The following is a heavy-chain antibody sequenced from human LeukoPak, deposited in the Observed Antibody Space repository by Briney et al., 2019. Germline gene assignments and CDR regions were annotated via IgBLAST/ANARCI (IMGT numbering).Heavy chain of an antibody. J-gene: IGHJ3*02. Sequence: SETLSLTCTVSGGSISATGYFWGGIPQPPGRGLEWIGSIYYSGITHYNPSLKSRVTISVDTSKNQFSLKLSSVTAADTAVYYCARVDLQNAFDIWGQGTVVTVSS. V-gene: IGHV4-39*07. CDR1: GGSISATGYF. CDR3: ARVDLQNAFDI. CDR2: IYYSGIT. D-gene: IGHD3/OR15-3a*01.